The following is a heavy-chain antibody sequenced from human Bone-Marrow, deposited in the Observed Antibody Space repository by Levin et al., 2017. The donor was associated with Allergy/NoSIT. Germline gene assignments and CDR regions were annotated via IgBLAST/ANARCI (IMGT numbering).Heavy chain of an antibody. CDR2: IGGSGIDS. CDR1: GFTFNKYG. CDR3: AKDPMWDRYNFDLDV. J-gene: IGHJ6*02. V-gene: IGHV3-23*05. D-gene: IGHD2-21*02. Sequence: GGSLRLSCTASGFTFNKYGLTWVRQAPGKGLEWVASIGGSGIDSNYADSVRGRFTITRDMNMIFLQMNSLRVEDTGIYYCAKDPMWDRYNFDLDVWGQGTSVIVSS.